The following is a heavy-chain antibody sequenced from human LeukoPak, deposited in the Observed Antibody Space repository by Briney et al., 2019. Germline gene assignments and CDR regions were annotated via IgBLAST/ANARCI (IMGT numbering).Heavy chain of an antibody. CDR1: GGSISSYY. CDR2: IYYSGST. J-gene: IGHJ6*02. V-gene: IGHV4-59*01. CDR3: ARFDSIAAAGYYYYGMDV. D-gene: IGHD6-13*01. Sequence: SETLSLTCTVSGGSISSYYWSWIRQPPGKGLEWTGYIYYSGSTNYNPSLKSRVTISVDTSKNQFSLKLSSVTAADTAVYYCARFDSIAAAGYYYYGMDVWGRGTTVTVSS.